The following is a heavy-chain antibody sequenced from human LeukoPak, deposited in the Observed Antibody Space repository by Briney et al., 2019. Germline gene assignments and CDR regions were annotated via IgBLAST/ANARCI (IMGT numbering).Heavy chain of an antibody. J-gene: IGHJ3*02. Sequence: SETPSLTCTVSGGSISSYYWSWIRQPPGKGLEWIGYIYTSGSTNYNPSLKSRVTISVDTSKNQFSLKLSSVTAADTAVYYCARSIIAVAGAFDIWGQGTMVTVSS. CDR3: ARSIIAVAGAFDI. V-gene: IGHV4-4*09. CDR1: GGSISSYY. CDR2: IYTSGST. D-gene: IGHD6-19*01.